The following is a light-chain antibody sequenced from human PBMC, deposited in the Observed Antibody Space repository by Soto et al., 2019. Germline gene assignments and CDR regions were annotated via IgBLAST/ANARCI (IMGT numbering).Light chain of an antibody. CDR2: AAS. Sequence: DIQMTQSPSSLSASVGDRVTITCRASQGIDRWLAWYQQKPGEAPKVLVYAASSLRSGVPSRFSGSGSGTDLSLTISSLHPEDLATYYCQQYFNWPLTWTFGPGTKVDI. CDR3: QQYFNWPLTWT. J-gene: IGKJ3*01. CDR1: QGIDRW. V-gene: IGKV1-12*01.